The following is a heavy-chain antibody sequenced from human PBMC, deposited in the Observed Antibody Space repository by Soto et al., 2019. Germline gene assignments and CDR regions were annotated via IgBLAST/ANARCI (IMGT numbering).Heavy chain of an antibody. Sequence: QVQLQESGPGLVKPSQTLSLTCTVSGGSISSGGYYWSWIRQHPGKGLEWIGYIYYSGSTYYNPSLKSRVNISVDTSKNQVSLKLISVTAADTAVYYFARVCGGDCHHGMDVWGQGTTVTVSS. V-gene: IGHV4-31*03. CDR2: IYYSGST. CDR3: ARVCGGDCHHGMDV. CDR1: GGSISSGGYY. J-gene: IGHJ6*02. D-gene: IGHD2-21*02.